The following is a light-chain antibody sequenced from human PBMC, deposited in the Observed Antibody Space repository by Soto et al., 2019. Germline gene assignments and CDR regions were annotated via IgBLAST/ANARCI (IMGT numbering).Light chain of an antibody. Sequence: EIVMTQSPATLSVSPGERATLSCRASQSVFSNLAWYQQKPGQAPRLLIYGASTRATGIPARFSGSGSGTEFTRTISSLQSEEFAVYYCQQYNEWPLTFGGGTKVESK. V-gene: IGKV3-15*01. CDR1: QSVFSN. CDR3: QQYNEWPLT. CDR2: GAS. J-gene: IGKJ4*01.